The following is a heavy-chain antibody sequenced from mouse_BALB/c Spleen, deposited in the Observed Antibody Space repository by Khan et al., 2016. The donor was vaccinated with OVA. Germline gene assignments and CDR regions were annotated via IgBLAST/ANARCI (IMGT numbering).Heavy chain of an antibody. CDR3: SRSNGNYWMDY. CDR2: INTYTGEA. D-gene: IGHD2-1*01. Sequence: QIQLVQSGPELKKPGETVKISCKASGYTLTDYGMNWVKQAPGKGLKWMGWINTYTGEATYADDFKGRFAFSLETSANTAYLQINNLKTEDTATYCCSRSNGNYWMDYWGQGTLVTVSA. CDR1: GYTLTDYG. V-gene: IGHV9-3-1*01. J-gene: IGHJ3*01.